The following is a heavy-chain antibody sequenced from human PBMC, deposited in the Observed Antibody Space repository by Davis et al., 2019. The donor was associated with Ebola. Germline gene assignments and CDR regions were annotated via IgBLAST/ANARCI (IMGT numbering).Heavy chain of an antibody. CDR1: GLIVSSNY. D-gene: IGHD2-21*01. CDR2: IYANGNT. CDR3: GRYS. J-gene: IGHJ4*02. Sequence: GSLRLSCAASGLIVSSNYMAWVRQAPGRGLEWVSSIYANGNTHYADSVNGRFTISRDSAKNMLYLQMNSLRAEDTAVYYCGRYSWGQGTLVTVSS. V-gene: IGHV3-53*01.